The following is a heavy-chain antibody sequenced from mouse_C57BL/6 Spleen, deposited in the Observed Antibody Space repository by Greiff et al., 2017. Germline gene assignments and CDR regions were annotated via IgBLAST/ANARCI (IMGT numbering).Heavy chain of an antibody. CDR1: GYTFTSYW. CDR2: IYPGSGST. J-gene: IGHJ2*01. CDR3: ARKDYGSSFDY. V-gene: IGHV1-55*01. Sequence: VNLVESGAELVKPGASVKMSCKASGYTFTSYWITWVKQRPGQGLEWIGDIYPGSGSTNYNEKFKSKATLTVDTSSSTAYMQLSSLTSEDSAVYYCARKDYGSSFDYWGQGTTLTVSS. D-gene: IGHD1-1*01.